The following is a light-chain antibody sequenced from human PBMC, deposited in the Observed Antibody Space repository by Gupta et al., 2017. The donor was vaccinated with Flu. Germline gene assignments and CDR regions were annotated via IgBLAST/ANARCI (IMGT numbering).Light chain of an antibody. CDR3: SSYTGDSALYV. CDR1: SSDVGGYNN. J-gene: IGLJ1*01. V-gene: IGLV2-14*01. CDR2: EVS. Sequence: ITISCTGTSSDVGGYNNVSWYQHHPGKAPKLLIYEVSNRPSGVSNRFSGSKSGNTASLTISGLRTEDDTDYYCSSYTGDSALYVFGTGTKVTVL.